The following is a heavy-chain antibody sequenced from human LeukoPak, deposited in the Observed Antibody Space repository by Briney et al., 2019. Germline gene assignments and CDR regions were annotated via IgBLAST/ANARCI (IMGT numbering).Heavy chain of an antibody. Sequence: GGSLRLSCADSGFTVSSNYMTWVRQAPGKGLEWVSVIFGGGSTYYADSVKGRFTISRDNSKNTLFLQMNSLGVEDTAVYYCARGPGGYDNWGQGTLVTVSS. CDR3: ARGPGGYDN. D-gene: IGHD3-16*01. J-gene: IGHJ4*02. CDR2: IFGGGST. V-gene: IGHV3-66*01. CDR1: GFTVSSNY.